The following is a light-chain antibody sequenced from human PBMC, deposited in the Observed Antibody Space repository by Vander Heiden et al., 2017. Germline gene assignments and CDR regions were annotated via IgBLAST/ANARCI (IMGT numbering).Light chain of an antibody. CDR3: QQYDDWPPDT. V-gene: IGKV3-15*01. J-gene: IGKJ2*01. CDR2: GAS. Sequence: EIMMTQSPATLSVSPGARATLSFTASQSGCSHLARYQQKPGQAPRLLIYGASTRAIDIPARFSGSGSGTEFTLTIRSLQSEDFAVYFCQQYDDWPPDTFGQGTRLEIK. CDR1: QSGCSH.